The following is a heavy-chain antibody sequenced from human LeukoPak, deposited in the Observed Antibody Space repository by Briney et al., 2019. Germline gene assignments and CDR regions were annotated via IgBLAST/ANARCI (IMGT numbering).Heavy chain of an antibody. CDR1: GGSISSSSFY. D-gene: IGHD2-21*01. J-gene: IGHJ4*02. V-gene: IGHV4-39*07. Sequence: PSETLSLTCTVSGGSISSSSFYWGWIRQPPGKGLEWIGSIYYSGNTNYNPSLKSRVTISVDTSKNQFSLKLSSVTAADTAVYYCAKDRIVAPNRPDYWGQGTLVTVSS. CDR3: AKDRIVAPNRPDY. CDR2: IYYSGNT.